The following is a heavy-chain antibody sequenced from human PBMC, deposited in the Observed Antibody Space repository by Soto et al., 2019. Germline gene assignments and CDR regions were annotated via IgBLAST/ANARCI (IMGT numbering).Heavy chain of an antibody. J-gene: IGHJ6*02. CDR2: FYPTGKT. V-gene: IGHV4-4*07. D-gene: IGHD3-16*01. Sequence: QVQLQESGPGLVKPSETLSLTCTVSGGSISSYYWCWTRQPAGKGLEWIGRFYPTGKTNYNPSLPSRLTLSADTSRNQYSLKLTSVTAADTAVYYCARCGLDYGMDVWGQGTTVTVSS. CDR3: ARCGLDYGMDV. CDR1: GGSISSYY.